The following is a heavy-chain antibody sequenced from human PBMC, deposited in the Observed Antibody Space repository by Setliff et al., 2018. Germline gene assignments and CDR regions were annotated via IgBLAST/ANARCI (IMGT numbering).Heavy chain of an antibody. J-gene: IGHJ4*02. CDR3: ARGGLGSVLDFDS. D-gene: IGHD6-19*01. Sequence: ASVKVSCKASGFTFTNYDINRVRQATGQGLEWMGWMNVDNGNSDSAQKFQGRLTMTRDTSTSTAYMELSSLRSEDTAVYYCARGGLGSVLDFDSWGQGTLVTVSS. CDR1: GFTFTNYD. V-gene: IGHV1-8*02. CDR2: MNVDNGNS.